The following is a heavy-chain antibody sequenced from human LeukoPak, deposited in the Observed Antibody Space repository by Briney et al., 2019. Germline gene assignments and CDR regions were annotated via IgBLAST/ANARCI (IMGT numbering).Heavy chain of an antibody. J-gene: IGHJ4*02. V-gene: IGHV3-48*01. CDR2: ISSSSSTI. CDR1: GFTFSSYS. D-gene: IGHD3-3*01. Sequence: PGGSLRLSCAASGFTFSSYSMNWVRQAPGKGLEWVSYISSSSSTIYYADSVKGRFTISRDNAKNSLYLQMNSLRAEDAAVYYCAREPYDFWSGYYDYWGQGTLVTVSS. CDR3: AREPYDFWSGYYDY.